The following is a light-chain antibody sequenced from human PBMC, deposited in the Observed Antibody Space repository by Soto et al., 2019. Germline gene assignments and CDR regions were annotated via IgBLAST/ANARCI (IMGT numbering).Light chain of an antibody. CDR2: RAS. CDR3: QQYHNLWT. Sequence: EIVLTQSPATQSVSPGERATLSCTASHYIYSNVAWFQQRPGQAPRLLIYRASTRATGTPARLSGSGSGTEFTLTITSLQSEDSALYYCQQYHNLWTFGQGTKVDIK. J-gene: IGKJ1*01. CDR1: HYIYSN. V-gene: IGKV3-15*01.